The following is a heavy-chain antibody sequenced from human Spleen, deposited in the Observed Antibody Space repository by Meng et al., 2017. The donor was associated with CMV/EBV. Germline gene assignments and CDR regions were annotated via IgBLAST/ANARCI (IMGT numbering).Heavy chain of an antibody. V-gene: IGHV4-61*01. CDR3: AQTGDPNWFDP. D-gene: IGHD7-27*01. J-gene: IGHJ5*02. CDR2: IYYTGNT. Sequence: CTVSGGSVSSDNYYWSWIRQPPGKGLEWIGYIYYTGNTNYNPSLKSRVTISVDTSKNQFSLRLRSVTAADTAVYYCAQTGDPNWFDPWGQGTLVTVSS. CDR1: GGSVSSDNYY.